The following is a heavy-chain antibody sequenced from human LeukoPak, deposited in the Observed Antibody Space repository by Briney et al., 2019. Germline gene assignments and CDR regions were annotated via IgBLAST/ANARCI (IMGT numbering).Heavy chain of an antibody. CDR2: IILIFGTA. V-gene: IGHV1-69*13. CDR3: ARTNYYDSSGYYFDY. CDR1: AGTFSSYA. Sequence: GASVKVSFKASAGTFSSYAFSWVRQAPAQGLEWMGVIILIFGTANYAQKFQGRVTITADDSTSTAYKELSSLRSEDTAVYYCARTNYYDSSGYYFDYWGQGTLVTVSS. J-gene: IGHJ4*02. D-gene: IGHD3-22*01.